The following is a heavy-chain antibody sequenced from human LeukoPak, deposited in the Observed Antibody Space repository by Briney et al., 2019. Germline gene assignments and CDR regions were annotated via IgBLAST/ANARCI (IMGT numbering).Heavy chain of an antibody. CDR2: IYDSGYT. J-gene: IGHJ4*02. V-gene: IGHV4-59*01. CDR1: GDSISSYY. D-gene: IGHD1-26*01. CDR3: ASATLIVGANHFDH. Sequence: PSETLSLTCTVAGDSISSYYWNWIRQPPGKGLEWIGYIYDSGYTHYNPSVNSRFTISLDTSKNQFSLKLSSVTAADTAVYYCASATLIVGANHFDHWGQGALVTVSS.